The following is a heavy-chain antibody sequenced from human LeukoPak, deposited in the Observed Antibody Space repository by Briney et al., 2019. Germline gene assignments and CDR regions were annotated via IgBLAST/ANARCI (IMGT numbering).Heavy chain of an antibody. D-gene: IGHD3-22*01. CDR1: GFTFSNFG. CDR3: ATPPTAYTSGSLGY. V-gene: IGHV3-30*03. Sequence: GGSLRLSCEASGFTFSNFGMHWVRQAPGKGLEWVAIISYGGSTKYYADSVKGRFSISRDNSKNTLYLQMNSLRVEDTAVYYCATPPTAYTSGSLGYWGQGTLVTVSS. J-gene: IGHJ4*02. CDR2: ISYGGSTK.